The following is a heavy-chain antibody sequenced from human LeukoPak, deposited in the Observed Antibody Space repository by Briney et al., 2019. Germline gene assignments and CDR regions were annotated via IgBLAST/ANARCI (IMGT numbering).Heavy chain of an antibody. J-gene: IGHJ4*02. CDR3: ARSAEVGYSYGNLDY. CDR2: IYYSGST. CDR1: GGSISSYY. D-gene: IGHD5-18*01. V-gene: IGHV4-59*01. Sequence: SETLSLTCTVSGGSISSYYWSWIRQPPGKGLEWIGYIYYSGSTNYNPSLKSRVTISVDTSKNQFSLKLSSVTAADTAVYYCARSAEVGYSYGNLDYWGQGTLVTVSS.